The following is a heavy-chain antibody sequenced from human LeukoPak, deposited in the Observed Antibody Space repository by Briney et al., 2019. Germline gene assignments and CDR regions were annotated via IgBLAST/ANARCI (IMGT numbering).Heavy chain of an antibody. CDR2: INPNSGGT. D-gene: IGHD2-15*01. Sequence: ASVKVSCKASGYTFTGYYMHWVRQAPGQGLEWMRWINPNSGGTNYAQKFQGRVTMTRDTSISTAYMELSRLRSDDTAVYYCASVDYCSGGSCVVIDYWGQGTLVTVSS. J-gene: IGHJ4*02. V-gene: IGHV1-2*02. CDR1: GYTFTGYY. CDR3: ASVDYCSGGSCVVIDY.